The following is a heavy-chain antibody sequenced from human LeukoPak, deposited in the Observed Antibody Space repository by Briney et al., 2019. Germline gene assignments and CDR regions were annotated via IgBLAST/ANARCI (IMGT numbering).Heavy chain of an antibody. D-gene: IGHD6-13*01. CDR1: GGSISGYH. J-gene: IGHJ4*02. Sequence: SETLSLTCNVSGGSISGYHWSWIRQPPGKGLEWLGYVYYSGSSNYNPSLKSRVTISVDTSKNQFSLKLSSVTAADTAVYYSARVVEVRDSPEYSSSPDKFDYWGQGTLVTVSS. CDR2: VYYSGSS. V-gene: IGHV4-59*01. CDR3: ARVVEVRDSPEYSSSPDKFDY.